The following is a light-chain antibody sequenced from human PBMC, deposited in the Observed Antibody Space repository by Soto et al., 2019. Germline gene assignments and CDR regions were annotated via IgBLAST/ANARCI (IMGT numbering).Light chain of an antibody. CDR3: QQYNKWPWT. J-gene: IGKJ1*01. V-gene: IGKV3-15*01. Sequence: EIVMPQSPGTLSVSPGERATLSCRATQSISSNLAWYQQKPGQAPRLLIYGASTRATGITARFSGSGSGTEFTLTISSLQSEDFAVYYCQQYNKWPWTFGQGTKVEIK. CDR1: QSISSN. CDR2: GAS.